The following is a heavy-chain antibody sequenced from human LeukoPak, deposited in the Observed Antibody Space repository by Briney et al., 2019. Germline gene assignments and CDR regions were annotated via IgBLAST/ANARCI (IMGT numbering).Heavy chain of an antibody. D-gene: IGHD3-9*01. V-gene: IGHV1-69*04. Sequence: GASVKVSCKASGGTFSSYAISWVRQAPGQGLEWMGRIIPILGIANYAQKFQGRVTITADKSTSTAYMELSSLRSEDTAVYYCASHGGRDDILTGYYDYWGQGTLVTVSS. J-gene: IGHJ4*02. CDR3: ASHGGRDDILTGYYDY. CDR1: GGTFSSYA. CDR2: IIPILGIA.